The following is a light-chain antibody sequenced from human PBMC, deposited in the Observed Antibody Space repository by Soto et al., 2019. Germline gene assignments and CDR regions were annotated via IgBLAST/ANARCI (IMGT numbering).Light chain of an antibody. Sequence: DIQMTQSPSSMSASVGDRVTITCRASQSIRSYLNWYQQKPGKAPKLLIYAASSLQGGVPSRFSGSGSGTDFTLTISSLKTEDFATYDCQQRYSTTRTFGQGTKVDIK. CDR3: QQRYSTTRT. J-gene: IGKJ1*01. V-gene: IGKV1-39*01. CDR2: AAS. CDR1: QSIRSY.